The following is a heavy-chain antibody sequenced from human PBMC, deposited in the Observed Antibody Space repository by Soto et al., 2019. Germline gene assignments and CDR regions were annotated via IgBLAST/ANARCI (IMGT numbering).Heavy chain of an antibody. CDR1: GYTFSCYH. V-gene: IGHV1-18*01. CDR2: ISAYNGNT. Sequence: QIQLVQSGAEVKKPGASVKVSCKASGYTFSCYHITWVRQAPGQGLEWMGWISAYNGNTNYAQNLQGRVTMTTDPSTSTAYMELRSLRSDDTAVYYCARDLPPVDYWGQGPLVSVSS. CDR3: ARDLPPVDY. J-gene: IGHJ4*02.